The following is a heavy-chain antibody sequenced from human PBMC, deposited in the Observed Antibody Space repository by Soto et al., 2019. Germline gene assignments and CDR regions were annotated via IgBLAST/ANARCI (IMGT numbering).Heavy chain of an antibody. CDR1: GGSLSGYY. D-gene: IGHD5-12*01. CDR3: ARGQEGVVATH. Sequence: QVQLQQWGAGLLKPSETLSLNCAVTGGSLSGYYWSWIRQAPGKGLEWIGEVKDGGHTNYSPSLRRRVTISSDPSNTQFSLRLNSVTAADTGVYYCARGQEGVVATHWDQGSLVTVSS. V-gene: IGHV4-34*01. J-gene: IGHJ4*02. CDR2: VKDGGHT.